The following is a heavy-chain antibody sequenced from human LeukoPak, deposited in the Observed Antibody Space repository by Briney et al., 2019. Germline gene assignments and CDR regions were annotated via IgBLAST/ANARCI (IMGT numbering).Heavy chain of an antibody. CDR3: ARGGLGYCSSTSCYIIDY. J-gene: IGHJ4*02. Sequence: ASVKVSCKXSGYTFTSYDITWVRQSTGQGLERMGMMNPNSGNTGYAQKFQGRVTITRNTSISTAYMELSSLRSEDTAVYYCARGGLGYCSSTSCYIIDYWGQGTLVTVTS. D-gene: IGHD2-2*02. V-gene: IGHV1-8*03. CDR1: GYTFTSYD. CDR2: MNPNSGNT.